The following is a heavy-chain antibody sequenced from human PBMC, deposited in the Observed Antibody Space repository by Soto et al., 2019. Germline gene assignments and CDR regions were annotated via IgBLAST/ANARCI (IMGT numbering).Heavy chain of an antibody. CDR2: IGGTDGDSDGVT. V-gene: IGHV3-23*01. CDR1: GFILNNYA. J-gene: IGHJ3*01. Sequence: VQLLESGGDLVQPGGSLRLSCGASGFILNNYAMSWFRQAPGKGLEWVSTIGGTDGDSDGVTWYEDSVKGRFTISRDSPANTLFWHMDRLRAEDSAIYYWVKRGRNWGALDFWGLGTTVVVSS. CDR3: VKRGRNWGALDF. D-gene: IGHD7-27*01.